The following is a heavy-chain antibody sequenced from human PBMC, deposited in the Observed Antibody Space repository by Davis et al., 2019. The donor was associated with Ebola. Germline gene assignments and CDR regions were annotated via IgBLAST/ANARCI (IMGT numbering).Heavy chain of an antibody. CDR3: TTVLVGAGGGDY. Sequence: GGSLRLSCAASGFTFSGSAMHWVRQASGKGLEWVGRIRSKANSYATAYAASVKGRFTISRDDSKNTAYLQMNSLKTEDTAVYYCTTVLVGAGGGDYWGQGTLVTVSS. J-gene: IGHJ4*02. V-gene: IGHV3-73*01. CDR2: IRSKANSYAT. CDR1: GFTFSGSA. D-gene: IGHD1-26*01.